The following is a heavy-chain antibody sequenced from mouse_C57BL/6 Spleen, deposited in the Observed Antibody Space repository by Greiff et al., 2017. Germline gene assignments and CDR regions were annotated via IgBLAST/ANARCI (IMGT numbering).Heavy chain of an antibody. V-gene: IGHV1-62-2*01. CDR3: ARQEEEYYGSFWYFDV. CDR1: GYTFTEYT. J-gene: IGHJ1*03. Sequence: VHLVESGAELVKPGASVKLSCKASGYTFTEYTIHWVKQRSGQGLEWIGWFYPGSGSIKYNEKFKDKATLTADKSSSTVYMERSRLTSEDSAVFFCARQEEEYYGSFWYFDVWGTGTTVTVSS. CDR2: FYPGSGSI. D-gene: IGHD1-1*01.